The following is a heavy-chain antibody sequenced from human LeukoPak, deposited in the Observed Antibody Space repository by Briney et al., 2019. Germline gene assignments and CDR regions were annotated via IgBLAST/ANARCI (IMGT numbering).Heavy chain of an antibody. D-gene: IGHD2-2*01. J-gene: IGHJ4*02. V-gene: IGHV3-23*01. CDR1: GFTFSSYA. CDR2: ISGSGGST. CDR3: AKDQVVVVPAAAFDY. Sequence: GGSLRLSCAASGFTFSSYAISWVRQAPGKGLEWVSAISGSGGSTYYADSVKGRFTISRDNSKNTLFLQMNSLRAEDTAVYYCAKDQVVVVPAAAFDYWGQGTLVTVSS.